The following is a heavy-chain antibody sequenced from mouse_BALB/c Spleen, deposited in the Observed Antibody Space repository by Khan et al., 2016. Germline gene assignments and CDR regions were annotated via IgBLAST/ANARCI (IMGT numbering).Heavy chain of an antibody. CDR3: ARYVMITTPNYAMDY. Sequence: QVQLQQPGAELVRPGASVKLSCKASGYSFTTYWMNWVKQRPGQGLEWIGMINPSDSETRLNQKFKDKATMTVDKSSSTAYMQLSSPTSEDSAVYYGARYVMITTPNYAMDYWGQGTSVTVSS. V-gene: IGHV1-61*01. D-gene: IGHD2-4*01. CDR2: INPSDSET. J-gene: IGHJ4*01. CDR1: GYSFTTYW.